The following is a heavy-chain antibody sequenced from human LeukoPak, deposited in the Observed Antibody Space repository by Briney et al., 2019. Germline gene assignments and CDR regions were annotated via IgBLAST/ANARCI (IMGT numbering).Heavy chain of an antibody. CDR3: ASFRAYDSSGYFGLQN. CDR1: GDSVSNNNW. Sequence: SETLSLTCAVSGDSVSNNNWWNWVRQPPGKGLEWIGEIYHSGHTNYNPSLKSRVTISIDRSENQFSLKLSSVTAADTAVYYCASFRAYDSSGYFGLQNWGQGTLVTVSS. V-gene: IGHV4-4*02. D-gene: IGHD3-22*01. CDR2: IYHSGHT. J-gene: IGHJ4*02.